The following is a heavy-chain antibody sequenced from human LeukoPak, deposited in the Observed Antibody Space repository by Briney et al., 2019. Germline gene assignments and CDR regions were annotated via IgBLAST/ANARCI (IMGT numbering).Heavy chain of an antibody. CDR2: IQYDGSKK. Sequence: QSGGSLRLSCVASGFTFSSNGMHWVRQAPGKGLEWVTFIQYDGSKKYYADSVKGRFTISRDNSKNTLYLEMNSLRAEDTAVYYCAKDPTHVDTAMGDYWGQGTLVTVSS. V-gene: IGHV3-30*02. J-gene: IGHJ4*02. CDR1: GFTFSSNG. D-gene: IGHD5-18*01. CDR3: AKDPTHVDTAMGDY.